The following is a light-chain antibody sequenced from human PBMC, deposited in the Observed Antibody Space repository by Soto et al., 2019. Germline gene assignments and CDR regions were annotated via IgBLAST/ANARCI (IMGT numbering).Light chain of an antibody. J-gene: IGKJ5*01. V-gene: IGKV3-11*01. Sequence: EIVLTQSPATLSLSPGERATLSCRASQSVNTYLVWYQQKPGQAPRPLIYDASNRATGIPARFSGSGSGTDFTLTISSLEPEDFAVYYCQQRSNWPITFGQGTRLEIK. CDR3: QQRSNWPIT. CDR1: QSVNTY. CDR2: DAS.